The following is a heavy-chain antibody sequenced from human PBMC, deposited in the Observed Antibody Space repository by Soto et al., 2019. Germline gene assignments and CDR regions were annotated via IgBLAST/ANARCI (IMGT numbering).Heavy chain of an antibody. D-gene: IGHD5-18*01. CDR1: GYAFTNYY. CDR2: INPIDAST. CDR3: ARKGYTYRKSGLDV. V-gene: IGHV1-46*01. Sequence: QAHLEQSGTEVKNPGASVKVYCKASGYAFTNYYMHWVRQTPGQGLEWVGVINPIDASTRYTQKFQDRVTLTTDTSTSTVYLELSSLKSDDTAVYYCARKGYTYRKSGLDVWGQGTTVIVSS. J-gene: IGHJ6*02.